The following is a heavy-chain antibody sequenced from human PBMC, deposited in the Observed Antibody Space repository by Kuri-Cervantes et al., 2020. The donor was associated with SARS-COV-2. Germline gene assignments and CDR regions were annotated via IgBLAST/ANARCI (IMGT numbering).Heavy chain of an antibody. V-gene: IGHV1-69*10. Sequence: SVKVSCKASGGTFSSYAISWVRQAPGQGLEWMGGIIPIFGIANYAQKFQGRVTITADTSTSTAYMELSSLRSEDTAVYYCARENGDYPYYYYYMDVWGKGTTVTVSS. D-gene: IGHD4-17*01. J-gene: IGHJ6*03. CDR1: GGTFSSYA. CDR2: IIPIFGIA. CDR3: ARENGDYPYYYYYMDV.